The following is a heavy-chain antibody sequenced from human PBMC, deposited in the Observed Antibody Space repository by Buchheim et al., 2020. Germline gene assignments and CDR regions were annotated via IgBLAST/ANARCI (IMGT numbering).Heavy chain of an antibody. CDR1: GFTFSSFE. J-gene: IGHJ6*02. V-gene: IGHV3-48*03. CDR2: ISSSVSTK. D-gene: IGHD1-1*01. CDR3: ASLKGRTGTGYGMDI. Sequence: EVQLVESGGGLVLPGGSLRLSCAVAGFTFSSFEMNWVRQAPGKGLEWVSYISSSVSTKYYADSVKGRFTISRDNAENSMYLQMNSLRVEDTAAYYCASLKGRTGTGYGMDIWGQGTT.